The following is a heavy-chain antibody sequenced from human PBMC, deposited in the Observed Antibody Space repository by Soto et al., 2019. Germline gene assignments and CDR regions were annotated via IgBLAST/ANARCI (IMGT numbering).Heavy chain of an antibody. CDR1: GGSISSSSYY. CDR2: IYYSGST. D-gene: IGHD3-9*01. J-gene: IGHJ5*02. CDR3: ARAPTYYDILTGWGFDP. Sequence: SETLSLTCTVSGGSISSSSYYWGWIRQPPGKGLEWIGSIYYSGSTYYNPSLKSRVTISVDTSKNQFSLQLSSVTAADTAVYYCARAPTYYDILTGWGFDPWGQGTLVT. V-gene: IGHV4-39*01.